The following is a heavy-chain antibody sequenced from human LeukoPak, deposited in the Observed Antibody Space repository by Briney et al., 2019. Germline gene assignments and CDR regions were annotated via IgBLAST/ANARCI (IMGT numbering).Heavy chain of an antibody. Sequence: ASVKVSCKASGYTFTGYYMHWVRQAPGQGLEWMGWINPNSGGTNYAQKFQGRVTMTRDTSISTAYMELSRLRSDDTAVYYCARSIELYSYGYRNAFDIWGQGTMVTVSS. CDR1: GYTFTGYY. CDR3: ARSIELYSYGYRNAFDI. D-gene: IGHD5-18*01. CDR2: INPNSGGT. V-gene: IGHV1-2*02. J-gene: IGHJ3*02.